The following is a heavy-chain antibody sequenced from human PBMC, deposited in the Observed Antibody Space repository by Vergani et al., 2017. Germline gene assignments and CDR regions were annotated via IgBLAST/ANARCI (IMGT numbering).Heavy chain of an antibody. CDR3: ARDFSKDDSTGYYFHGDAFHI. D-gene: IGHD3-22*01. CDR1: GGTFSSYA. Sequence: QVQLVQSGAEVKKPGSSVKVSCKASGGTFSSYAMHWVRQAPGKGLEWLAVISYDGSNKYYADSVKGRFTISRDNSKNTLYLQMNSLRDEDSAVYKCARDFSKDDSTGYYFHGDAFHIWGQGTMVTVSS. CDR2: ISYDGSNK. J-gene: IGHJ3*02. V-gene: IGHV3-30-3*01.